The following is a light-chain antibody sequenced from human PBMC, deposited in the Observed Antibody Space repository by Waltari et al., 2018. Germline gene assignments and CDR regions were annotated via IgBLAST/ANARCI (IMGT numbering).Light chain of an antibody. Sequence: DIQMTQSPSSLSSSVGHRVTITCRASQTISSYLAWYEQKPGKVPKLLIYAASSLESGVPSRFSGSGSGTEFTLTISSLQPEDFATYYCQQHNSHPLTFGGGTKVEIK. V-gene: IGKV1-17*03. J-gene: IGKJ4*01. CDR2: AAS. CDR3: QQHNSHPLT. CDR1: QTISSY.